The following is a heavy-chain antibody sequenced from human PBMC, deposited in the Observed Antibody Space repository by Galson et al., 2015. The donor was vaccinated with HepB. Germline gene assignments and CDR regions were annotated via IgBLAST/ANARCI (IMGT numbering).Heavy chain of an antibody. D-gene: IGHD3-10*01. Sequence: SLRLSYAASGFTFNSYALHCVRQAPGKGLEWVAVISYDGSNNYYADSVKGLFTISRDNSKNTLYLQMNSLRAEDTAVYYCASWGWLVEVYWGQGTLVTVSS. CDR2: ISYDGSNN. J-gene: IGHJ4*02. CDR3: ASWGWLVEVY. V-gene: IGHV3-30-3*01. CDR1: GFTFNSYA.